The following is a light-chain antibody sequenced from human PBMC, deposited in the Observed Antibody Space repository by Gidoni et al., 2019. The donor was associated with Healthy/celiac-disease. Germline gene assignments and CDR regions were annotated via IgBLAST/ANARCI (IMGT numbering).Light chain of an antibody. V-gene: IGKV3-20*01. CDR1: QSVSSSY. Sequence: EIVLTQSPGTLSLSPGERATLSCRASQSVSSSYLAWYPQKPGQAPRLRIYGASSRATGIPDRFSGSGSGTDFTLTISRLEPEDFAVYYCQQYGSSPWTFGQGTKVEIK. CDR3: QQYGSSPWT. J-gene: IGKJ1*01. CDR2: GAS.